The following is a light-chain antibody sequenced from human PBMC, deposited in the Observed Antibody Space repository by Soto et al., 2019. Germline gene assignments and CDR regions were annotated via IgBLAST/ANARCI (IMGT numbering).Light chain of an antibody. CDR1: QSVSLS. CDR2: DAS. V-gene: IGKV3-11*01. CDR3: QQYDSSPRT. Sequence: EIVLTQSPATLSLSPGGRATLSCRASQSVSLSLAWYQQKPGQAPRLLIYDASKRASGFPARFSGSGSGTDFTLTISSLEPEDFAVYYCQQYDSSPRTFGQGTKVEIK. J-gene: IGKJ1*01.